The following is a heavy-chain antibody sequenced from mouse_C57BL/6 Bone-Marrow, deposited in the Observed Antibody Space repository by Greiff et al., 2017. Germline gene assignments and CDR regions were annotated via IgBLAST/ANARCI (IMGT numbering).Heavy chain of an antibody. Sequence: VQLQQSGAELVRPGASVKLSCKASGYTFTDYYINWVKQRPGQGLEWISRIYPGSGNTYYNEKFKGKATLTAEKSSSTAYMQLSSLTSEDSAVYFCAIYYDSPYYFDYWGQGTTLTVSS. J-gene: IGHJ2*01. D-gene: IGHD2-4*01. V-gene: IGHV1-76*01. CDR1: GYTFTDYY. CDR2: IYPGSGNT. CDR3: AIYYDSPYYFDY.